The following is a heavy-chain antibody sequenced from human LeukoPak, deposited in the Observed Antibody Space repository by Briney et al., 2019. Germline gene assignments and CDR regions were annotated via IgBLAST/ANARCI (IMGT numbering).Heavy chain of an antibody. CDR3: ARRGDSSGYYWAPFDY. V-gene: IGHV4-59*08. J-gene: IGHJ4*02. D-gene: IGHD3-22*01. Sequence: SETLSLTCTVSGGSISSYYWSWIRQPPGKGLEWIGYIYYSGSTNYDPSLKSRVTISVDTSKNQFSLRLSSVTAADTAVYYCARRGDSSGYYWAPFDYWGQGTLVTVSS. CDR2: IYYSGST. CDR1: GGSISSYY.